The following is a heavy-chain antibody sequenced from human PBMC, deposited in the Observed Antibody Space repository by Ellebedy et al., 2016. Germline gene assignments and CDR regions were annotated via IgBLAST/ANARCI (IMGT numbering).Heavy chain of an antibody. Sequence: GGSLRLSXAASGFPFSDYYMAWIRQAPGKGLEWVSYISSRTSKTYYAESVKGRLSISRDNAKNSLFLQMNSLRAEDTAVYFCARALDGFNRVDAFDIWGQGTMVTVSS. J-gene: IGHJ3*02. CDR1: GFPFSDYY. D-gene: IGHD5-24*01. V-gene: IGHV3-11*01. CDR2: ISSRTSKT. CDR3: ARALDGFNRVDAFDI.